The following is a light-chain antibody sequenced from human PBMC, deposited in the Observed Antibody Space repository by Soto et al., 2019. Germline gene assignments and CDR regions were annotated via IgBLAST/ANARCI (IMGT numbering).Light chain of an antibody. CDR2: DVS. CDR3: SSYTSSSTLV. V-gene: IGLV2-14*03. Sequence: QSALTQPASVSGSPGQSITISCSGTSSDVGGYNYVSWYQQHPGKAPKLMIYDVSYRPSGVSDRFSGSKSGNTASLTISGLQAEDEGDYYCSSYTSSSTLVFGSGTKLTVL. J-gene: IGLJ1*01. CDR1: SSDVGGYNY.